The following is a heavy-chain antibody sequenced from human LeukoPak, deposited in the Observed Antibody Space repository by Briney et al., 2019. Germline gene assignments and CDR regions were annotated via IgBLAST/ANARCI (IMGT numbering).Heavy chain of an antibody. D-gene: IGHD3-9*01. CDR3: ARHNGFDRGYYYYMDV. CDR1: GGFINSYY. J-gene: IGHJ6*03. CDR2: VYTSGIT. V-gene: IGHV4-4*07. Sequence: SETLPLTCTVSGGFINSYYWSWIRQPAGKGLEWIGRVYTSGITNYNPSLKSRITMSVDTSKNQFSLKLTSVTAADTAVYYCARHNGFDRGYYYYMDVWGKGTTVTVSS.